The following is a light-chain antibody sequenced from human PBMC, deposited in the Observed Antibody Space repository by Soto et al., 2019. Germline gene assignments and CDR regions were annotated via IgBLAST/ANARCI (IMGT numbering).Light chain of an antibody. CDR1: QRLLHSNGNIF. CDR3: MQALQTPYT. V-gene: IGKV2-28*01. Sequence: EIVMTQSPPSLTVTPGEPASISCSSSQRLLHSNGNIFLDWYLQKPGQSPQLLIYLGFNRASGVPDRVSGSAAGTDFTLKISRVEAEDAGDYYCMQALQTPYTFGQGTKLEIK. J-gene: IGKJ2*01. CDR2: LGF.